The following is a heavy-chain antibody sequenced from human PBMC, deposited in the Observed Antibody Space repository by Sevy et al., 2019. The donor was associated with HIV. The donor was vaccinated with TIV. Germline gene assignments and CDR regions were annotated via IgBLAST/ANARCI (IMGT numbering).Heavy chain of an antibody. CDR2: ISYEGTET. D-gene: IGHD6-13*01. J-gene: IGHJ4*01. CDR1: GFAFSSHA. CDR3: ARDGGYSIKWYPLY. V-gene: IGHV3-30-3*01. Sequence: GGSLRLSCAASGFAFSSHAMHWVRQAPGKGLEWVAVISYEGTETFYAASVEGRFTFSRDNSKSMLSLQINSLRPGDTAVYYCARDGGYSIKWYPLYWGHGTLVTVSS.